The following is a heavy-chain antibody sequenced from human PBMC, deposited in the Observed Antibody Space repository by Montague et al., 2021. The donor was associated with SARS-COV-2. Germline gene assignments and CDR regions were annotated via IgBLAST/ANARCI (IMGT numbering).Heavy chain of an antibody. V-gene: IGHV3-23*01. J-gene: IGHJ6*02. CDR3: AKSGVVISPYYYYGMDV. CDR1: GFTFSSYA. D-gene: IGHD3-22*01. CDR2: ISNSGGRT. Sequence: LRLSCAASGFTFSSYALTWVRQAPGKGLEWVSAISNSGGRTYYADSVKGRFTISRDNSKNTLYLQMNSLRGKDTAIYYCAKSGVVISPYYYYGMDVWGQGTTVTVSS.